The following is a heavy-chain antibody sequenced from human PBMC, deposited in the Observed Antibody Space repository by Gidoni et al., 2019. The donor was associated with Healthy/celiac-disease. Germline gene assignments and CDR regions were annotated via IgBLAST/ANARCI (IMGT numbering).Heavy chain of an antibody. CDR3: ARLEWLKWFDP. CDR2: IYYSGST. CDR1: GGSISSYY. D-gene: IGHD3-3*01. J-gene: IGHJ5*02. Sequence: QVQLQESGPGLVKPSETLSLTCTVSGGSISSYYWNWIRQPPGKGLEWIGYIYYSGSTNYNPSLKSRVTISVDTSKNQFSLKLSSVTAADTAVYYCARLEWLKWFDPWGQGTLVTVSS. V-gene: IGHV4-59*08.